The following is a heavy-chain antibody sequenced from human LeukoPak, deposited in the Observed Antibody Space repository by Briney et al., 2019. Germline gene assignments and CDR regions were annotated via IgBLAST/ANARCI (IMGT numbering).Heavy chain of an antibody. Sequence: PGRSLRLSCAASGFTFVDFAIHWVRQAPGKGLEWVSGISWNSGSIGYADSVKGRFTISRDNAKNSLYLQMNSLRAEDTALYYCAKGRATLYYYDSSGYYQPLDYWGQGTLVTVSS. D-gene: IGHD3-22*01. V-gene: IGHV3-9*01. CDR3: AKGRATLYYYDSSGYYQPLDY. CDR1: GFTFVDFA. CDR2: ISWNSGSI. J-gene: IGHJ4*02.